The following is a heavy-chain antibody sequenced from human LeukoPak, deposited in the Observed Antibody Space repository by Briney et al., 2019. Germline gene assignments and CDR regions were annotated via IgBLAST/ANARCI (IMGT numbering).Heavy chain of an antibody. V-gene: IGHV3-23*01. J-gene: IGHJ6*02. Sequence: GGSLRLSCTASAFAFSNHAMSWVRQAPGKGLEWVSSISISGGTTYYADSVKGRFTISRDNSKNTLYLQMNSLRAEDTAVYYCAKDGRDLYYDFWSGYGMDVWGQGTTVTVSS. CDR3: AKDGRDLYYDFWSGYGMDV. CDR2: ISISGGTT. D-gene: IGHD3-3*01. CDR1: AFAFSNHA.